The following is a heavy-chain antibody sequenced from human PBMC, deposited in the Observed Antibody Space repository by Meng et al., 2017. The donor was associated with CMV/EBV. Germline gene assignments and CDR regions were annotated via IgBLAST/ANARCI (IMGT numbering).Heavy chain of an antibody. J-gene: IGHJ5*02. CDR2: LAPSDSYT. Sequence: CTGSDSSTTSWISCVLHMPRIFLWWMGLLAPSDSYTNYSPSFHGHVTISSDKSIRTAYLQWSSLKASATAMYYSARRCSGGSCYLSPWGQGTLVTVSS. CDR1: DSSTTSW. V-gene: IGHV5-10-1*01. D-gene: IGHD2-15*01. CDR3: ARRCSGGSCYLSP.